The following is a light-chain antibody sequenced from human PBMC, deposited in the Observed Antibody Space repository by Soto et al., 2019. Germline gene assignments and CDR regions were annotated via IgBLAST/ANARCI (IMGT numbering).Light chain of an antibody. CDR3: QQYGNSPTWT. Sequence: EIVLTQSPATLSLSPGERSTLSCRASQYVSSFLAWYQQKPGQAPRLLIYGASSRATGIPDRFSGSGSGTDFTLTIRRLEPEDFAVYYCQQYGNSPTWTFGQGTKVDIK. J-gene: IGKJ1*01. V-gene: IGKV3-20*01. CDR2: GAS. CDR1: QYVSSF.